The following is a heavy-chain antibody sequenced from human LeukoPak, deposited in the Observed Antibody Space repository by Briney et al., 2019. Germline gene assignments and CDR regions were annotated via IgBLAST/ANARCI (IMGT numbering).Heavy chain of an antibody. CDR2: FDPEDGET. J-gene: IGHJ4*02. Sequence: ASVKVSCKVSGCTLTELSMHWVRQAPGKGLEWMGGFDPEDGETIYAQKFQGRVTMTEDTSTDTAYLELSSLRSEDTAVYYCATDPVGYCSSDSCYSVDYWGQGTLVTVSS. CDR3: ATDPVGYCSSDSCYSVDY. V-gene: IGHV1-24*01. CDR1: GCTLTELS. D-gene: IGHD2-2*01.